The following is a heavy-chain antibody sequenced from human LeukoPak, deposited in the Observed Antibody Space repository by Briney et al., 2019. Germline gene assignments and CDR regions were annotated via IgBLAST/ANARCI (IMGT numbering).Heavy chain of an antibody. J-gene: IGHJ4*02. CDR3: ARDNGYSYGYGY. Sequence: SGPTLVKPSETLSLTCTVSGGSISSYYWSWIRQPPGKGLEWIGYIYYSGSTNYNPSLESRVTISVDTSKNQFSLKLSSVTAADTAVYYCARDNGYSYGYGYWGQGTLVTVSS. V-gene: IGHV4-59*01. D-gene: IGHD5-18*01. CDR2: IYYSGST. CDR1: GGSISSYY.